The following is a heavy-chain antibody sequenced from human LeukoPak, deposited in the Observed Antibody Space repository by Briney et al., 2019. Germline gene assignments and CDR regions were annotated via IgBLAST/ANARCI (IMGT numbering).Heavy chain of an antibody. V-gene: IGHV4-34*01. CDR3: ARHRSVKYYYGSGSIGRPFDY. CDR2: INHSGST. Sequence: SETLSLTCAVYGGSFSGYYWSWIRQPPGKGLEWIGEINHSGSTNYNPSLKSRVTISVDTSKNQFSLKLSSVTAADTAVYYCARHRSVKYYYGSGSIGRPFDYWGQGTLVTVSS. CDR1: GGSFSGYY. D-gene: IGHD3-10*01. J-gene: IGHJ4*02.